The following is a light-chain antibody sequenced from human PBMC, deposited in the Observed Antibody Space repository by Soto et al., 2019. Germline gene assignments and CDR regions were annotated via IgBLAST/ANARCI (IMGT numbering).Light chain of an antibody. CDR2: GAS. J-gene: IGKJ2*01. V-gene: IGKV1-39*01. Sequence: DIQMTQSPSSLSASLGDRVTITCRASPNIGKYLIWYQQKQGKAPNVLIYGASNLQSGVSSRFSVGGFGTDFTLTINSLRSEDFATYDFQQSYNLPRAFGQET. CDR1: PNIGKY. CDR3: QQSYNLPRA.